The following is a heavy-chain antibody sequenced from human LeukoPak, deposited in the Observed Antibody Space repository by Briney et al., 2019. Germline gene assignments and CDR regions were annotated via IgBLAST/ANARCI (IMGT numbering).Heavy chain of an antibody. CDR3: ARSYPTVTTFGDFDY. CDR1: GYTFTSYY. CDR2: INPSGGST. J-gene: IGHJ4*02. V-gene: IGHV1-46*01. Sequence: GASVKVSCKASGYTFTSYYMHWVRQAPGQGLEWMGIINPSGGSTSYAQKFQGRVTMTRDTSTSTVYMELSSLRSEDTAVYYCARSYPTVTTFGDFDYWGQGTLVTVSS. D-gene: IGHD4-17*01.